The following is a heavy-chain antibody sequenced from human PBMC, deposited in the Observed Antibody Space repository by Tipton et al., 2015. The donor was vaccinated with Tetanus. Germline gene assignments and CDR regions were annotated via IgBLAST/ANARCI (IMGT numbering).Heavy chain of an antibody. J-gene: IGHJ6*02. CDR3: ARSESRIAPRIPWGMDI. D-gene: IGHD6-6*01. V-gene: IGHV3-11*01. CDR1: GFTFSAYY. CDR2: ISHTGTTT. Sequence: GSLRLSCAASGFTFSAYYMSWIRLAPGKGLEWISYISHTGTTTYYSASVMGRFTVSRDNTKNSPYLEINSLRAEDTAVYYCARSESRIAPRIPWGMDIWGQGTTVTVSS.